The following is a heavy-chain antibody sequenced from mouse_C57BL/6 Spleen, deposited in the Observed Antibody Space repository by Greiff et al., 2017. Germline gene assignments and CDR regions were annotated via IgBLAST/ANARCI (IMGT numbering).Heavy chain of an antibody. CDR3: ATYGNYENYFDY. CDR1: GFNIKNNY. Sequence: VQLLQSVAELVRLGASVKFSCTASGFNIKNNYMHWVKQRPEQGLEWIGRIDPANGNTKYASKFPGKATITTDTSSNTAYLQRSSLTSEDTAIYYCATYGNYENYFDYWGQGTTLTVSS. CDR2: IDPANGNT. V-gene: IGHV14-3*01. J-gene: IGHJ2*01. D-gene: IGHD2-1*01.